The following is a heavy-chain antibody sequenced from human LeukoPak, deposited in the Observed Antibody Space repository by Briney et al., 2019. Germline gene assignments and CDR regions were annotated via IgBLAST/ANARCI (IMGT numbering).Heavy chain of an antibody. Sequence: TSSETLSLTCTVSSGSISVTGIDWGWVRRPPGKGLEYLGKIYYTGTTSYNPSLKSRVTISIDTSKNQLSLKLTSVTAADTAVYYCARLGRFGALLPYYYYMDVWGKGTTVTVSS. CDR1: SGSISVTGID. J-gene: IGHJ6*03. D-gene: IGHD3-10*01. V-gene: IGHV4-39*07. CDR2: IYYTGTT. CDR3: ARLGRFGALLPYYYYMDV.